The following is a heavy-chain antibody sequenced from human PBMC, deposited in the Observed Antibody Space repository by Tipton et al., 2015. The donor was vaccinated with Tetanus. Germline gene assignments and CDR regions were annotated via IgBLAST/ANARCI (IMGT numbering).Heavy chain of an antibody. D-gene: IGHD2-8*01. CDR3: ARAHCTDGVCNFDF. CDR2: IYPGDSDT. Sequence: EVQLVQSGGEVKKPGESLKISCKGSGYIFNNYWIGWVRQKPGKGLEWMGIIYPGDSDTRYSPSFQGQVTISVDKSINTAYLQWSSLKASGTSMFYCARAHCTDGVCNFDFWGQGALVTVAS. V-gene: IGHV5-51*01. J-gene: IGHJ4*02. CDR1: GYIFNNYW.